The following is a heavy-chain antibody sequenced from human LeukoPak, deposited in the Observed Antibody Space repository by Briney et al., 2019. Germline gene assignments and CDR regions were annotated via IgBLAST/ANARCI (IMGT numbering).Heavy chain of an antibody. CDR1: GCTFTGYY. CDR3: ATRIPGIAAAGTGNWFAP. CDR2: INPNSGVT. D-gene: IGHD6-13*01. Sequence: ASVKVSCKASGCTFTGYYIHWVRQAPGQGLEWMGWINPNSGVTNYAQKFQGRVTMTRDTSISTAYMDLTRLRSDDTAMYYCATRIPGIAAAGTGNWFAPWGQGTLVTVFS. V-gene: IGHV1-2*02. J-gene: IGHJ5*02.